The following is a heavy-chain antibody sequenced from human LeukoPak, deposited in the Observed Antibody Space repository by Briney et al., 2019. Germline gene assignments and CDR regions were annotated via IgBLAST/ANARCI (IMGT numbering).Heavy chain of an antibody. CDR3: ARRLTQYDCFDP. CDR2: TYYRSKWHY. Sequence: SQTLSLTCVISGDSVSSNSAAWNWIRQSPSRGLEWLGRTYYRSKWHYDYAVSVRGRITVNPDTSKNQFSLHLNSVTPEDTAVYYCARRLTQYDCFDPWGQGILVTVSS. D-gene: IGHD2-2*01. V-gene: IGHV6-1*01. J-gene: IGHJ5*02. CDR1: GDSVSSNSAA.